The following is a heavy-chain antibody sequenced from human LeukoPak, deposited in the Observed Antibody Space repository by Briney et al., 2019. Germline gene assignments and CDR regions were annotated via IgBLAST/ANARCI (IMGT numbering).Heavy chain of an antibody. J-gene: IGHJ4*02. CDR3: ARLTHHIRLWYYFDY. Sequence: SETLSLTCTVSGGSISSGGYYWSWIRQHPGTGLEWIGYIYYSGSTYYNPSLKSRVTISVDTSKNQFSLKLSSVTAADTAVYYCARLTHHIRLWYYFDYWGQGTLVTVSS. D-gene: IGHD5-18*01. CDR2: IYYSGST. V-gene: IGHV4-31*03. CDR1: GGSISSGGYY.